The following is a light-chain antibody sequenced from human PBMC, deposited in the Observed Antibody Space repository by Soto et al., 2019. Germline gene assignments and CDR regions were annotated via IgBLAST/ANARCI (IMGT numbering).Light chain of an antibody. CDR1: TSDVGGYKY. V-gene: IGLV2-8*01. CDR2: EVT. CDR3: SSYAGSNTFV. Sequence: SALTQPPSASGSPGQSVTISCTGTTSDVGGYKYVSWHQQHPGKAPKLIIYEVTKRPSGVPDRFSGSKSGNTASLAVSGLQAEDEADYYCSSYAGSNTFVFGPGTKVTV. J-gene: IGLJ1*01.